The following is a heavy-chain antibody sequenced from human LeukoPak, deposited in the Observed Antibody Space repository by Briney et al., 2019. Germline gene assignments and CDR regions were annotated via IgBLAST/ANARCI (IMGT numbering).Heavy chain of an antibody. J-gene: IGHJ4*02. CDR1: GYTLTELS. CDR2: IDPEDGET. CDR3: ATHPMRWVQGDYFDY. V-gene: IGHV1-24*01. Sequence: ASVKVSCKVSGYTLTELSMHWVRQAPGKGLEWMGSIDPEDGETINAQKFQGRVTITEDPSRDTPYMELSSLRSEDTAVYYCATHPMRWVQGDYFDYWGQGTLVTVSS. D-gene: IGHD5-24*01.